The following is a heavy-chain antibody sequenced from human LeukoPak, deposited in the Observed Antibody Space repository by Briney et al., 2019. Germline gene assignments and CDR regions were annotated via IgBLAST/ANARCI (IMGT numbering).Heavy chain of an antibody. CDR2: IYYSGST. J-gene: IGHJ4*02. CDR3: ARVQENILTGYSPILDY. CDR1: GGSFSGYY. V-gene: IGHV4-59*01. D-gene: IGHD3-9*01. Sequence: PSETLSLTCAVYGGSFSGYYWSWIRQPPGKGLEWIGYIYYSGSTNYNPSLKSRVTISVDTSKNQFSLKLSSVTAADTAVYYCARVQENILTGYSPILDYWGQGTLVTVSS.